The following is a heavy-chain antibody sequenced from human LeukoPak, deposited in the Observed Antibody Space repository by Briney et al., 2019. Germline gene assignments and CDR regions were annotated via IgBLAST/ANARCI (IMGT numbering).Heavy chain of an antibody. Sequence: ASVTVSCKASGYTFTGYYMHWVRQAPGQGLEWMGWINPNSGGTNYAQKFQGRVTITRDTSISTAYMELSRLRSDDTAVYYCARMGISSGYYPFDYWGQGTLVTVSS. D-gene: IGHD3-22*01. CDR1: GYTFTGYY. J-gene: IGHJ4*02. CDR2: INPNSGGT. V-gene: IGHV1-2*02. CDR3: ARMGISSGYYPFDY.